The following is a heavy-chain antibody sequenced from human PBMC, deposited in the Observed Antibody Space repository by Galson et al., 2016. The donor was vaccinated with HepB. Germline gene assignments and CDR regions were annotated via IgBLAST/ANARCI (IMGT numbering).Heavy chain of an antibody. J-gene: IGHJ4*02. CDR2: ITGSGRNT. V-gene: IGHV3-23*01. CDR3: AKSLYGGMDY. D-gene: IGHD2-8*01. Sequence: SLRLSCAASGFTFSSYAMNWVRQAPGKGLEWVSTITGSGRNTYYADSVKGRFTISRDNSKNTVYLQMNSLRAEDTAVYYCAKSLYGGMDYWGQGTLVTVSS. CDR1: GFTFSSYA.